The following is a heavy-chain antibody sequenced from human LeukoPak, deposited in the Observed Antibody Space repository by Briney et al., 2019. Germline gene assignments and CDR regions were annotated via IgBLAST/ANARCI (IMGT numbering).Heavy chain of an antibody. Sequence: KSSETLSLTCAVYGESFSGYYWSWIRQPPGKGLEWIGYIYYSGSTNYNPSLKSRVTISVDTSKNQFSLKLSSVTAADTGVYYCATQVWGSYRYQAFDIWGQGTMVTVSS. J-gene: IGHJ3*02. V-gene: IGHV4-59*08. CDR1: GESFSGYY. CDR3: ATQVWGSYRYQAFDI. CDR2: IYYSGST. D-gene: IGHD3-16*02.